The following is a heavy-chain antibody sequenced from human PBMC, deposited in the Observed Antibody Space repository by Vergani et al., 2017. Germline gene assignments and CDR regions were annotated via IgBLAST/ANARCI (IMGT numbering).Heavy chain of an antibody. CDR1: GFTFSSYS. J-gene: IGHJ6*02. D-gene: IGHD6-13*01. Sequence: EVQLVESGGGLVKPGGSLRLSCAASGFTFSSYSMNWVRQAPGKGLEWVSSISSSSSYIYYADSVKGRFTISRDNAKNSLYLQMNSLRAEDTAVYYWARAHQQQVGRGYGMDVWGQGTTVTVSS. V-gene: IGHV3-21*01. CDR2: ISSSSSYI. CDR3: ARAHQQQVGRGYGMDV.